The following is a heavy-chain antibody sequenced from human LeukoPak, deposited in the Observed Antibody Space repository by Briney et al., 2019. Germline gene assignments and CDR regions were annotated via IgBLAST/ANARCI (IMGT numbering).Heavy chain of an antibody. CDR2: ISGGAGST. CDR1: GFTFSSYA. J-gene: IGHJ4*02. Sequence: GGSLRLSCAASGFTFSSYAMTWVRQAPGKGLEWVSGISGGAGSTYYADSVKGRFTISRDNSRNTLYLQMNSLRAEDTAVYYCARDLDSGSYFFAYWGQGTPVIVSS. V-gene: IGHV3-23*01. D-gene: IGHD3-22*01. CDR3: ARDLDSGSYFFAY.